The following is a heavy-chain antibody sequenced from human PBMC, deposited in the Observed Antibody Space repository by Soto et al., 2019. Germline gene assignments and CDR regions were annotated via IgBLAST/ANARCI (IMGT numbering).Heavy chain of an antibody. V-gene: IGHV3-9*01. CDR3: AKDKRGLTRGLFDY. CDR1: GFTFDDYA. J-gene: IGHJ4*02. Sequence: PGGSLRLSCAASGFTFDDYAMHWVRQAPGKGLEWVSGISWNSGSIGYADSVKGRFTISRDNAKNSLYLQMNSLRAEDTALYYCAKDKRGLTRGLFDYWGQGTLVTVSS. CDR2: ISWNSGSI. D-gene: IGHD3-10*01.